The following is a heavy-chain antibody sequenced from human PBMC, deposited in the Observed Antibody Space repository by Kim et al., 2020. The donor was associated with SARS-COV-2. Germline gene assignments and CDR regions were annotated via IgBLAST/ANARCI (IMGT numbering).Heavy chain of an antibody. CDR3: ARDRTRIAVAGRVGYYGMDA. J-gene: IGHJ6*02. V-gene: IGHV1-3*01. D-gene: IGHD6-19*01. Sequence: ASVKVSCKASGYTFTSYAMHWVRQAPGQRLEWMGWINAGNGNTKYSQKFQGRVTITRDTSASTAYMELSSLRSEDTAVYYCARDRTRIAVAGRVGYYGMDAWGQRTTFTVSS. CDR1: GYTFTSYA. CDR2: INAGNGNT.